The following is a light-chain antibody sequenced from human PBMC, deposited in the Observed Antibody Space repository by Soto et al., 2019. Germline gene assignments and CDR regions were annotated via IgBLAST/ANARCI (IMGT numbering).Light chain of an antibody. Sequence: EIVITHSPATLSVSPGERATLSCRASQSVSSNLAWYQQKPGQAPRLLIYGAFNRATGIPARFSGSGSGTDFTLTISSLEPEDAAVYYCQQRNVWPPVTFGQGTRLEIK. CDR3: QQRNVWPPVT. CDR2: GAF. CDR1: QSVSSN. J-gene: IGKJ5*01. V-gene: IGKV3-11*01.